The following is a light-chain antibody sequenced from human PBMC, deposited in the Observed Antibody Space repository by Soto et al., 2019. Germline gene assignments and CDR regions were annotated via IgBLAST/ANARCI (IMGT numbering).Light chain of an antibody. Sequence: DIQVTQSPSSLSASVGDGVTITCRASQSIGNWLAWYQQKPGKAPKLLIYKASSLASGVPSRFSGSGSGTEFALTVSSLQPDDFATYYCQQYDSYSRTFGQGTKVDIK. V-gene: IGKV1-5*03. CDR3: QQYDSYSRT. CDR1: QSIGNW. CDR2: KAS. J-gene: IGKJ1*01.